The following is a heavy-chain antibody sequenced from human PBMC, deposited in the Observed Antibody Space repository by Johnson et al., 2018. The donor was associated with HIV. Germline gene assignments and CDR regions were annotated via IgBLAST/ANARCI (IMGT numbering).Heavy chain of an antibody. D-gene: IGHD4-11*01. Sequence: QVQLVESGGGMVQPGRSLRLSCVASGFTFSYSALHWVRQAPGEGLEWVALISSDGNREHYADSLKGRFTISRDNSKNTLYLQMNSLRSGDTAVYYCARDLGLPENAFDLWGRGTMVTVS. CDR2: ISSDGNRE. J-gene: IGHJ3*01. CDR1: GFTFSYSA. CDR3: ARDLGLPENAFDL. V-gene: IGHV3-30-3*01.